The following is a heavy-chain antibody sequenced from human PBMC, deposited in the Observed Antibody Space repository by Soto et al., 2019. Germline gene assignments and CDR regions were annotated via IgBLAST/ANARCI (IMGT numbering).Heavy chain of an antibody. D-gene: IGHD3-10*01. CDR3: AKDQLTMVRGATQEMDV. CDR1: GFTFSSYG. V-gene: IGHV3-30*18. CDR2: ISYDGSNK. J-gene: IGHJ6*02. Sequence: QVQLVESGGGVVQPGRSLRLSCAASGFTFSSYGMHWVRQAPGKGLEWVAVISYDGSNKYYADSVKGRFTISRDNSKNTLYLQMNSLRAEDTAVYYCAKDQLTMVRGATQEMDVWGQGTTVTVSS.